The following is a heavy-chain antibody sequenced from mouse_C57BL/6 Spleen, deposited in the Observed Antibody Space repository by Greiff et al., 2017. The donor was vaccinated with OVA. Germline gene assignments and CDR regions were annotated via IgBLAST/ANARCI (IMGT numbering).Heavy chain of an antibody. J-gene: IGHJ2*01. D-gene: IGHD1-1*01. CDR3: ARQRELLRSYYFDY. V-gene: IGHV5-9*01. Sequence: EVMLVESGGGLVKPGGSLKLSCAASGFTFSSYTMSWVRQTPEKRLEWVATISGGGGNTYYPDSVKGRFTISRDNAKNTLYLQMSSLRSEDTALYYCARQRELLRSYYFDYWGQGTTLTVSS. CDR2: ISGGGGNT. CDR1: GFTFSSYT.